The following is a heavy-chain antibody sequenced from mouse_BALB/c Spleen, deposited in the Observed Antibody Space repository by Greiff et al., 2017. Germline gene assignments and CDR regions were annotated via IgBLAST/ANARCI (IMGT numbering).Heavy chain of an antibody. CDR1: GYSFTGYN. Sequence: VQLQQSGAELVRPGASVKISCKASGYSFTGYNMNWVKQSNGKSLEWIGNIDPYYGGTSYNQKFKGKATLTVDKSSSTAYMQLKSLTSEDSAVYYCARDKLGHDYDGYTMDYWGQGTSVTVAS. V-gene: IGHV1-39*01. CDR3: ARDKLGHDYDGYTMDY. CDR2: IDPYYGGT. D-gene: IGHD2-4*01. J-gene: IGHJ4*01.